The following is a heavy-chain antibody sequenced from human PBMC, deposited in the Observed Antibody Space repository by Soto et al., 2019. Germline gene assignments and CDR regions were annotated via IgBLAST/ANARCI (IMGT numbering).Heavy chain of an antibody. D-gene: IGHD6-13*01. CDR2: INHSGRT. CDR3: ARGRKDYSSSWYVD. V-gene: IGHV4-34*01. Sequence: PSETLSLTCAVYGGSFSGYYWSWIRQPPGKGLEWIGEINHSGRTNYNPSLKSRVTISVDTSKNQFSLKLSSVTAADTAVYYCARGRKDYSSSWYVDWGQGTLVTVSS. CDR1: GGSFSGYY. J-gene: IGHJ4*02.